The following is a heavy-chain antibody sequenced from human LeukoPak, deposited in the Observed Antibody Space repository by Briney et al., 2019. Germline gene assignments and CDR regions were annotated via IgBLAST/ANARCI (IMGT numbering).Heavy chain of an antibody. D-gene: IGHD2-15*01. V-gene: IGHV4-34*01. Sequence: PSETLSLTCAVYGGSFSGYYWSWIRQPPGKGLEWIGEINHSGSTNYNPSLKSRVTISVDTSKNQFSLKLSSVTAADTAVYYCARWASVVVVAAIGWFDRWGQGTLVTVSS. CDR1: GGSFSGYY. CDR2: INHSGST. J-gene: IGHJ5*02. CDR3: ARWASVVVVAAIGWFDR.